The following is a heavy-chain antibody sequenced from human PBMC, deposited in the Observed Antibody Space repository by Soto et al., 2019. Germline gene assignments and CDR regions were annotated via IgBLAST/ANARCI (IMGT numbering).Heavy chain of an antibody. V-gene: IGHV3-48*01. D-gene: IGHD3-16*01. CDR2: ISSSSSTI. J-gene: IGHJ3*02. CDR1: GFTFSSYS. Sequence: EVQLVESGGGLVQPGGSLRLSCAASGFTFSSYSMNWVRQAPGKGLEWVSYISSSSSTIYYADSVKGRFTISRDKAKNSLYLQMNSLRAEDTAVYYCARGNGYDYIWGKGADHAFDIWCQGTMVTVSS. CDR3: ARGNGYDYIWGKGADHAFDI.